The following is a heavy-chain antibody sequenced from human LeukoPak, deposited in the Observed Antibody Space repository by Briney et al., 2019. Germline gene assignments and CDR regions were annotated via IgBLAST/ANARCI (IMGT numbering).Heavy chain of an antibody. J-gene: IGHJ6*03. Sequence: PGGSLRLSCAASGFTFSDYYMSWIRQAPGKGLEWVSYISSSGSTIYYADSVKGRFTISRDNAKNSLYLQMNSLRAEDTAVYYCARQKYYYGSGSYYYYMDVWGKGTTVTISS. CDR1: GFTFSDYY. CDR3: ARQKYYYGSGSYYYYMDV. D-gene: IGHD3-10*01. CDR2: ISSSGSTI. V-gene: IGHV3-11*04.